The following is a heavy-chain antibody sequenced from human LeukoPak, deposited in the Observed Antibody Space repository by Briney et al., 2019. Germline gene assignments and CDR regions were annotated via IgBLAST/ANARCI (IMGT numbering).Heavy chain of an antibody. CDR2: IWYDGGNK. J-gene: IGHJ3*02. Sequence: GRSLRLSCAASGFTFSRSGMHWVRQAPGKGLEWVAVIWYDGGNKYYADSVKGRFTISRDNSKNTLYLQLNSLRVEDTAVYYCARVDLLTTRRDCFDIWGQGTMVTVS. CDR3: ARVDLLTTRRDCFDI. V-gene: IGHV3-33*01. D-gene: IGHD1-14*01. CDR1: GFTFSRSG.